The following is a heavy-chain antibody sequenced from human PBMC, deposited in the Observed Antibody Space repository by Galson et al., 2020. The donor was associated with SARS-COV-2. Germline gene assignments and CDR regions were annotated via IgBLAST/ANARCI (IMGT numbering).Heavy chain of an antibody. J-gene: IGHJ5*02. D-gene: IGHD3-10*01. CDR2: IYYSGST. CDR1: GGSISSYY. CDR3: ARDATYDYGSGRSDWFDP. Sequence: SETLSLTCTVSGGSISSYYWSWIRQPPGKGLEWIGYIYYSGSTNYNPSLKSRVTISVDTSKNQFSLKLSSVTAADTAVYYCARDATYDYGSGRSDWFDPWGQGTLVTVSS. V-gene: IGHV4-59*01.